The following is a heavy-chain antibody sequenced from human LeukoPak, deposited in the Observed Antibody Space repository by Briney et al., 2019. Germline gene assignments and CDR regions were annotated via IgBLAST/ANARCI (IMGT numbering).Heavy chain of an antibody. CDR1: GGSISSSSYY. CDR3: ARVVRGILGLYCFDY. Sequence: SETLSLTRTVSGGSISSSSYYWGWIRQPPEKGLEWIGSIYYSGSTYYNPSLKSRVTISVDTSKNQFSLKLSSVTAADTAVYYCARVVRGILGLYCFDYWGQGTLVTVSS. CDR2: IYYSGST. J-gene: IGHJ4*02. D-gene: IGHD3-10*01. V-gene: IGHV4-39*07.